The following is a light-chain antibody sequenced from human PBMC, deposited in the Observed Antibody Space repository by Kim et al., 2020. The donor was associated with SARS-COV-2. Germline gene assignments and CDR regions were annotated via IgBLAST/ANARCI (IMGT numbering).Light chain of an antibody. Sequence: EIVMTQSPATLSVSPGERATLSCRASQSVGRNVAWYQQKPGQAPRLLMFDAYTRATGVPGRFSGTGSGTEFTLTISSLQSEDFAVYYCQKYNQWPPITFGQGTRLEIK. CDR3: QKYNQWPPIT. J-gene: IGKJ5*01. CDR1: QSVGRN. CDR2: DAY. V-gene: IGKV3-15*01.